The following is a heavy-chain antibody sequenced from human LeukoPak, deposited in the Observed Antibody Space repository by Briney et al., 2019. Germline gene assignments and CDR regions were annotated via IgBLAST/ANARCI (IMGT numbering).Heavy chain of an antibody. CDR3: ARHREDYNWNYFHDYYMDV. CDR1: GFTFSSYS. Sequence: GGSLRLSCEASGFTFSSYSMNWVRQAPGKGLEWTSYISTSTTTIYYANSVKGRFTISRDNAKKSLYLQMNSLRVEDTGVYYCARHREDYNWNYFHDYYMDVWGKGTTVTVSS. V-gene: IGHV3-48*01. CDR2: ISTSTTTI. J-gene: IGHJ6*03. D-gene: IGHD1-20*01.